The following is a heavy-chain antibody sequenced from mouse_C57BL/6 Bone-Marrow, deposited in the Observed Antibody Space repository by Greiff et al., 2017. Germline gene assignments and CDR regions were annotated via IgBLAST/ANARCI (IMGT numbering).Heavy chain of an antibody. CDR2: IHPNSGST. V-gene: IGHV1-64*01. J-gene: IGHJ2*01. CDR3: ARNLYY. CDR1: GYTFTSYW. Sequence: VQLQQPGAELVKPGASVKLSCKASGYTFTSYWMHWVKQRPGQGLEWIGMIHPNSGSTNYNDQFKSKATLTVDKSSSTAYMQLSSLTSKDSAVYYCARNLYYWGQGTTLTVSS.